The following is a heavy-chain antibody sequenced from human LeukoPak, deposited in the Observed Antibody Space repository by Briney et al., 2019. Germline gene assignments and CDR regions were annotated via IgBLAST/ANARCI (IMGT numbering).Heavy chain of an antibody. V-gene: IGHV4-38-2*01. CDR2: IYYSGST. CDR1: GYSISSGYY. CDR3: ARQEDWFDP. J-gene: IGHJ5*02. Sequence: PSETLSLTCAVSGYSISSGYYWGWIRPPPGKGLEWIGSIYYSGSTYYNPSLKSRVTISVDTSKNQFSLKLSSVTAADTAVYYCARQEDWFDPWGQGTLVTVSS.